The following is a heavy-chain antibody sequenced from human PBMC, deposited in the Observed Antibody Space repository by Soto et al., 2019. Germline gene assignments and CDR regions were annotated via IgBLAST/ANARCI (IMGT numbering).Heavy chain of an antibody. D-gene: IGHD3-22*01. V-gene: IGHV3-74*01. Sequence: PGGSLRLSCAASGFTFSSYWMHWVRQAPGKGLVWVSRINSDGSSTSYADSVKGRFTISRDNAKNTLYLQMNSLKAEDTAVYYCARDEGSYHSSAIHALDIWGQGTMLTVSS. CDR3: ARDEGSYHSSAIHALDI. J-gene: IGHJ3*02. CDR2: INSDGSST. CDR1: GFTFSSYW.